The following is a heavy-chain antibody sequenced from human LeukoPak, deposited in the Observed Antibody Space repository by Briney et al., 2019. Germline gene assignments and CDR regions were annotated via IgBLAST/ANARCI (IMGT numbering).Heavy chain of an antibody. CDR2: INHSGST. V-gene: IGHV4-34*01. CDR1: GGSFSGYY. CDR3: ARVSVVVVPAAIWFDP. Sequence: SETLSLTCAVYGGSFSGYYWSWIRQPPGKGLEWIGEINHSGSTNYNPSLKSRVTISVDRSKNQFSLKLSSVTAADTAVYYCARVSVVVVPAAIWFDPWGQGTLVTVSS. D-gene: IGHD2-2*01. J-gene: IGHJ5*02.